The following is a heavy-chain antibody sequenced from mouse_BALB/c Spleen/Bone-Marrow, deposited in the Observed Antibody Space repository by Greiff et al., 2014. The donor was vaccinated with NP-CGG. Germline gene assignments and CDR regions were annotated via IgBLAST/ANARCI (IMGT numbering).Heavy chain of an antibody. CDR3: ALANWDIGGPFAY. V-gene: IGHV1-4*01. D-gene: IGHD4-1*01. J-gene: IGHJ3*01. CDR2: INPSSGYT. CDR1: GYTFTSYT. Sequence: QVQLQQSGAELARPGASVKMSCKASGYTFTSYTMHWVKQRPGQGLEWIVYINPSSGYTNYNQKFKDKATLTADKSSSTAYMQLSSLTSEDSAVYYCALANWDIGGPFAYWGQGTLVTVSA.